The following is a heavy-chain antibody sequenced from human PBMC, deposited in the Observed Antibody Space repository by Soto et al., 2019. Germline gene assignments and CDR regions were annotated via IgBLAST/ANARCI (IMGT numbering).Heavy chain of an antibody. CDR2: IKSKTDGGTT. J-gene: IGHJ4*02. CDR3: TTGRSDVDAPFDY. CDR1: GFTFSNAW. Sequence: GGSLRLSCAASGFTFSNAWMSWVRQAPGKGLEWVGRIKSKTDGGTTDYAAPVKGRFTISRDDSKNTLYLQMNSLKTEDTAVYYCTTGRSDVDAPFDYWGQGTLVTVSS. V-gene: IGHV3-15*01. D-gene: IGHD1-26*01.